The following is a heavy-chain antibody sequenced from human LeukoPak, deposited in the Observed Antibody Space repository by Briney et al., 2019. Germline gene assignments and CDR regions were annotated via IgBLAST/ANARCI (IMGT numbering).Heavy chain of an antibody. CDR2: IYPGDFDT. D-gene: IGHD2-15*01. V-gene: IGHV5-51*01. CDR1: GYNFTSYS. CDR3: ARYCSGGSCYPYYGMDV. Sequence: GESLNISCQGSGYNFTSYSIGWVRQMPGKGLEWKGIIYPGDFDTRYSPSFQGQVTISADKSISTAYLQWSSLKASDTAMYYCARYCSGGSCYPYYGMDVWGKGTTVTVSS. J-gene: IGHJ6*04.